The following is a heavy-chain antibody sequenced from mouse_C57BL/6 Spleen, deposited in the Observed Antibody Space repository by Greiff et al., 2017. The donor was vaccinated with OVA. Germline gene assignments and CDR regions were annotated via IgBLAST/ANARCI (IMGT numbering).Heavy chain of an antibody. V-gene: IGHV1-15*01. J-gene: IGHJ3*01. Sequence: VQLQQSGAELVRPGASVTLSCKASGYTFTDYEMHWVKQTPVHGLEWIGAIDPETGGTAYNQKFKGKAILTADKSSSTAYMELRSLTSEDSAVYYCTRWDYPFAYWGQGTLSLSLQ. D-gene: IGHD2-4*01. CDR2: IDPETGGT. CDR1: GYTFTDYE. CDR3: TRWDYPFAY.